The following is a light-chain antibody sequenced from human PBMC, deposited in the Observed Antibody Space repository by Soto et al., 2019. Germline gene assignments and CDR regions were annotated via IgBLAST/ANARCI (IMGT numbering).Light chain of an antibody. Sequence: EIVLTQSPGTLALSPGERATLSCRASQSIDSKYFSWYQQKPGQAPRLLIYGGSRRATGVPDRFSGAGSGTDFTLTISRLEPEDFAVFYCQQYAFSPRTFGQGTRRQIK. J-gene: IGKJ5*01. V-gene: IGKV3-20*01. CDR3: QQYAFSPRT. CDR2: GGS. CDR1: QSIDSKY.